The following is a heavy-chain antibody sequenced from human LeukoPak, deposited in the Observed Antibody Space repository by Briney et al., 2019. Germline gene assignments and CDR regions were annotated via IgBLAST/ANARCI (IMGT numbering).Heavy chain of an antibody. J-gene: IGHJ4*02. D-gene: IGHD1-26*01. CDR1: GDSISSRSYY. CDR2: INYSGST. V-gene: IGHV4-39*07. CDR3: ARLGGSYSYFDY. Sequence: PSETLSLTRTVAGDSISSRSYYWVWIRQSPGKGLEWIGTINYSGSTYYSPSLISRVTMSVDPSKNQFSLNLSSVTAADTAVYYCARLGGSYSYFDYWGQGTLVTVSS.